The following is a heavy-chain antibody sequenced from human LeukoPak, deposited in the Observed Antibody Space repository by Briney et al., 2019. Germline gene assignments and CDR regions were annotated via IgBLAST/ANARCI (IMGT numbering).Heavy chain of an antibody. J-gene: IGHJ6*02. CDR3: AKDRGGDYEFSYYYGMDV. CDR1: GFTFSSYG. Sequence: PGGSLRLSCVASGFTFSSYGMHWVRQAPGKGLEWMAVVSYDGTNKVYADSVKGRFTISRDKSKNTLFLEMNSLRAEDTAVYYCAKDRGGDYEFSYYYGMDVWGQGTTVTVSS. D-gene: IGHD3-16*01. CDR2: VSYDGTNK. V-gene: IGHV3-30*18.